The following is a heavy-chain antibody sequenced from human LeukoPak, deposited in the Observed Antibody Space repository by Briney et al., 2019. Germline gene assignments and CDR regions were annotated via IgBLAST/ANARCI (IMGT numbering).Heavy chain of an antibody. CDR2: VYESGST. Sequence: SETLSLTCTVSGGSISSSRYYWAWIRQPPGMGLEWIGSVYESGSTYYNPSLPSLKSRVTISVDTSKNQFSLKVRSVTAADTAVYYCARDRQQLVRGDHFDYWGQGTLVTVSS. D-gene: IGHD6-13*01. V-gene: IGHV4-39*07. CDR1: GGSISSSRYY. J-gene: IGHJ4*02. CDR3: ARDRQQLVRGDHFDY.